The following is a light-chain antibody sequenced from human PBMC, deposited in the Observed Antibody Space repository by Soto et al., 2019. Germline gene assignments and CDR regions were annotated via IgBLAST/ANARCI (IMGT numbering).Light chain of an antibody. CDR1: QSISSY. Sequence: DIQMTQSPSSLSASVGDRVTITCRASQSISSYLNWYQQKPGKAPKLLIYAASSLQSGVPSRFNGSGSGTDFTLTISSLQPEDFATYYCQQSYSTVTFGGGTKVEIK. CDR2: AAS. V-gene: IGKV1-39*01. CDR3: QQSYSTVT. J-gene: IGKJ4*01.